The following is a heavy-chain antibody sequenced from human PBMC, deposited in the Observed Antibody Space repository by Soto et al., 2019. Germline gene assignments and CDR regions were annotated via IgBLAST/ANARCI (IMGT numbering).Heavy chain of an antibody. D-gene: IGHD6-6*01. V-gene: IGHV3-66*01. CDR2: INTAGDT. CDR1: GFTVSSKY. CDR3: ARSSGDYIESREFDY. J-gene: IGHJ4*02. Sequence: EVQLVESGGGMLQPGESLRLSCAASGFTVSSKYMNWVRQAPGKGLEWVSLINTAGDTHYADSVKGRFTISRDNSKNTVVLQMNSLRADDTAVYYCARSSGDYIESREFDYWGQGTLVTVSS.